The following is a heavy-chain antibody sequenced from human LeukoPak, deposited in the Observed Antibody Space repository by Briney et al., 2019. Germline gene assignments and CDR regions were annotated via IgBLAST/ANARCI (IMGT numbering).Heavy chain of an antibody. V-gene: IGHV3-74*01. CDR1: GFTFSSYW. J-gene: IGHJ6*02. CDR2: INSDGSST. CDR3: ARDLPYYDFWSGRCYYGMDV. Sequence: GGSLRLSCAASGFTFSSYWMHWVRQAPGKGLVWVSRINSDGSSTSYADSVKGRFTISRDNAKNTLYLQMNSLRAEDTAVYYCARDLPYYDFWSGRCYYGMDVWGQGTTVTVSS. D-gene: IGHD3-3*01.